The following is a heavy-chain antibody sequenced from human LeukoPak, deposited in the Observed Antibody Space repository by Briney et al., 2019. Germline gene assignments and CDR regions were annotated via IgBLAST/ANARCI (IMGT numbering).Heavy chain of an antibody. V-gene: IGHV1-2*02. CDR3: ARDGPITMVRGVPLDY. CDR1: GYTFTSYY. CDR2: INPNSGGT. J-gene: IGHJ4*02. Sequence: ASVTVSCKASGYTFTSYYMHWVRQAPGQGLEWMGWINPNSGGTNYAQKFQGRVTMTRDTSISTAYMELSRLRSDDTAVYYCARDGPITMVRGVPLDYWGQGTLVTVSS. D-gene: IGHD3-10*01.